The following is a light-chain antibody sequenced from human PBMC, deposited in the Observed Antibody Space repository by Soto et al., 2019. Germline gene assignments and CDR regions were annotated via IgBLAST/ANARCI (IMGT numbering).Light chain of an antibody. V-gene: IGLV3-1*01. CDR2: QDS. CDR3: QAWDSSSLV. CDR1: KLGDKY. Sequence: SYELTQPPSVSVSPGQTASITCSGDKLGDKYACWYQQKPGQSPVLGIYQDSKRPSGIPERFTGSNSGNTATLTISGTQAMDEANSYCQAWDSSSLVFGGGTKLTVL. J-gene: IGLJ2*01.